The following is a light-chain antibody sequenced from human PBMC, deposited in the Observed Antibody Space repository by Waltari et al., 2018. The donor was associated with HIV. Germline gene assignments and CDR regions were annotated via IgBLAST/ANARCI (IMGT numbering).Light chain of an antibody. Sequence: QAVVTQEPSLTVCPGGTVPLTCGSSTGAVSSGHSPYWFRQRPGQAPRTLIHDTSNKHSWTPARFSGSLLGGKAALTLSGAQPEDEAEYYCLLSYGGPRVFGGGTKLTVL. CDR3: LLSYGGPRV. CDR1: TGAVSSGHS. J-gene: IGLJ2*01. V-gene: IGLV7-46*01. CDR2: DTS.